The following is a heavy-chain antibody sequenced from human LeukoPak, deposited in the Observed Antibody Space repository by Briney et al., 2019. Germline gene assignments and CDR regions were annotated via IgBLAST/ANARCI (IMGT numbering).Heavy chain of an antibody. CDR1: GYTFTIYG. CDR3: ARFPFYCSSTSCSPGDNWFDP. Sequence: ASVKVSCKASGYTFTIYGISWVRQAPGQGLEWMVWISAYNGNTNYAQKLQGGATMTTDTSTSTAYMELRSLRSADTAVYYCARFPFYCSSTSCSPGDNWFDPWGQGTLVTVSS. D-gene: IGHD2-2*01. CDR2: ISAYNGNT. J-gene: IGHJ5*02. V-gene: IGHV1-18*01.